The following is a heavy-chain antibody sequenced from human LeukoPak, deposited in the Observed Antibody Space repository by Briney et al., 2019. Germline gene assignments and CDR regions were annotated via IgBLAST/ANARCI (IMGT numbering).Heavy chain of an antibody. Sequence: GSLRLSCAASGFTFSSYEMNWVRQAPGKGLEWVSYISSSGSTIYYAYSVKGRFTISRDNAKNSLYLQMNSLRAEDTAVYYCAELGITMIGGVWGKGTTVTISS. CDR1: GFTFSSYE. D-gene: IGHD3-10*02. CDR3: AELGITMIGGV. J-gene: IGHJ6*04. CDR2: ISSSGSTI. V-gene: IGHV3-48*03.